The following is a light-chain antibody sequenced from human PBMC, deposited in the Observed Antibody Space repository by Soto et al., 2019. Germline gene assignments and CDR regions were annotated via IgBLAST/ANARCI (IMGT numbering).Light chain of an antibody. CDR1: QSVSSN. CDR3: QQYNNWPPKT. CDR2: GAS. J-gene: IGKJ1*01. V-gene: IGKV3-15*01. Sequence: EIEMTQSPATLSASPGERATLSCRASQSVSSNLAWYQQKPGQAPRLLIYGASTRATGIPARFSGSGSGTEFTLTISSLQSEDFAVYYCQQYNNWPPKTFGQGTKVEIK.